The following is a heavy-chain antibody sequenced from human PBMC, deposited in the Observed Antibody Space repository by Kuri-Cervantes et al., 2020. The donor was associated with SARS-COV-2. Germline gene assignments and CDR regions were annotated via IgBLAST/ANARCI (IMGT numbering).Heavy chain of an antibody. CDR1: GFIFSSYG. CDR2: VRSDGSNK. J-gene: IGHJ6*03. Sequence: GESLKISCAASGFIFSSYGMHWVRQAPGKGLEWVAFVRSDGSNKHYTDSVKGRFTISRDNSKNTLYLQMNSLRPEDTAVYYCARGRDFWSGYQDSYYYYYYMDVWGKGTTVTVSS. CDR3: ARGRDFWSGYQDSYYYYYYMDV. V-gene: IGHV3-30*02. D-gene: IGHD3-3*01.